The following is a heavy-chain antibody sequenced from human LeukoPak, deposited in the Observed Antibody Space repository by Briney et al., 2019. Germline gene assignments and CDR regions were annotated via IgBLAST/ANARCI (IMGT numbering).Heavy chain of an antibody. CDR2: ISAYNGNT. D-gene: IGHD3-10*01. CDR1: GFTFSSYS. J-gene: IGHJ6*03. Sequence: GGSLRLSCAASGFTFSSYSMNWVRQAPGQGLEWMGWISAYNGNTNYAQKLQGRVTMTTDTSTSTAYMELRSLRSDDTAVYYCARDRGPLYYYYMDVWGKGTTVTVSS. V-gene: IGHV1-18*01. CDR3: ARDRGPLYYYYMDV.